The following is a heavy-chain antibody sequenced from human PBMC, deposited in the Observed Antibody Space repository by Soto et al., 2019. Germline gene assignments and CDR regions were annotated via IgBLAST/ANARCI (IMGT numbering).Heavy chain of an antibody. D-gene: IGHD7-27*01. J-gene: IGHJ4*01. CDR3: ASTPRNWGFDY. CDR2: MNPNSGST. Sequence: SVKVSCKACGYLFTRYDIKWVRQATGQVFVWMGWMNPNSGSTGYVQKFQGRGTMTWHTSITTASMDLTRLRSEATAVYYCASTPRNWGFDYCG. V-gene: IGHV1-8*01. CDR1: GYLFTRYD.